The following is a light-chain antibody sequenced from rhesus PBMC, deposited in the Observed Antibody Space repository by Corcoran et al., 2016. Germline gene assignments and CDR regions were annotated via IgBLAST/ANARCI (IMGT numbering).Light chain of an antibody. J-gene: IGKJ1*01. Sequence: DIQMTQSPSSLSASVGDTVTITCRASQSISSWVAWYQQKPGKAPKLLIYKASTWQSGVPSRFSGSGSGTDFTLTISSLRSEDFATYYCQQYSSSPWTFGPGTKVEIK. CDR2: KAS. CDR3: QQYSSSPWT. V-gene: IGKV1-22*01. CDR1: QSISSW.